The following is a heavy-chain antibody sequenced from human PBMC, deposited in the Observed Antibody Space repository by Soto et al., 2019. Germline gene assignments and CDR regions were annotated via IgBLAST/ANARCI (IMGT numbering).Heavy chain of an antibody. V-gene: IGHV3-74*01. J-gene: IGHJ4*02. D-gene: IGHD2-15*01. CDR1: GFTISSHW. CDR2: VNSDGSST. CDR3: ARDKGRSPLDY. Sequence: GGSLRLSCAASGFTISSHWMHWVRQAPGKGLVWVSRVNSDGSSTSYADSVKGRFIISRDNAKNSLYLQMNSLRAEDTAVYYCARDKGRSPLDYWGQGTLVTVSS.